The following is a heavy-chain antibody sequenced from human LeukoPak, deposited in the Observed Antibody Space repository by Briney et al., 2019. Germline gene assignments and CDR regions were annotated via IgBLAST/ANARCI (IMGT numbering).Heavy chain of an antibody. J-gene: IGHJ4*02. Sequence: ASVKVSCKASGYTFTSYGISWVRQAPGQGLEWMGWISAYNGNTNYAQKLQGRVTMTTDTSTSTAYMELRSLRSDDTAVYYCARQREDNYKVWFGEPKQQKYYFDYWGQGTLVTVSS. CDR1: GYTFTSYG. D-gene: IGHD3-10*01. CDR3: ARQREDNYKVWFGEPKQQKYYFDY. V-gene: IGHV1-18*01. CDR2: ISAYNGNT.